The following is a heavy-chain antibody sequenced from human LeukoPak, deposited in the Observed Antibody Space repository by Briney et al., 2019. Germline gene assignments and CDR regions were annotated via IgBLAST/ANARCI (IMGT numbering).Heavy chain of an antibody. D-gene: IGHD2-15*01. V-gene: IGHV3-73*01. CDR2: IRSKANNYAT. CDR3: TVNYCSGGSCYML. Sequence: GGSLRLSCAASGFIFSGSVMHWVRQASGKGLEWVGRIRSKANNYATAYAASVKGRFTISRDDSKNTAYLQMNSLKTEDTAVYYCTVNYCSGGSCYMLWGQGTLVTVSS. J-gene: IGHJ4*02. CDR1: GFIFSGSV.